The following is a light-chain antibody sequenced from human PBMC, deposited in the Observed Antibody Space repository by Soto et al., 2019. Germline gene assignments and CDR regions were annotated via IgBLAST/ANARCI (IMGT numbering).Light chain of an antibody. Sequence: QSVLTQPPSVSGAPGQRVTISCTGSSSNIGTSNIGAGYDVHWYQQHPGTAPKLLIYRNNNRPSGVPDRFSASKSGTSATLAITGLQAEDEADYYCQSYDSSLSGAVFGGGTQLTVL. CDR2: RNN. J-gene: IGLJ3*02. CDR3: QSYDSSLSGAV. CDR1: SSNIGTSNIGAGYD. V-gene: IGLV1-40*01.